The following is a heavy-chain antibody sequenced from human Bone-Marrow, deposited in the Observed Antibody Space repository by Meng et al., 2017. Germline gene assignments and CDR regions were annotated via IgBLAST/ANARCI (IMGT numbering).Heavy chain of an antibody. CDR2: ISSSSSYR. CDR1: GFTFSSYS. CDR3: ATRGKTYYGSGRLQNPDY. D-gene: IGHD3-10*01. J-gene: IGHJ4*02. Sequence: GESLKISCAASGFTFSSYSMNWVRQAPGKGLEWVSSISSSSSYRYYADSVKGRFTISRDNAKNSLYLQMNSLRAEDTAVYYCATRGKTYYGSGRLQNPDYWGQGTLVTVSS. V-gene: IGHV3-21*01.